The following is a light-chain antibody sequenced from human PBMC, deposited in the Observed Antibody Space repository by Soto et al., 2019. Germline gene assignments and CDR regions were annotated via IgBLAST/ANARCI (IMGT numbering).Light chain of an antibody. Sequence: DIKITQSPSSLSASVGDRVTITCQASQDISNYLNWYQQKPGKAPKLLIYDASNLETGVPSRFSGSGSGTDFTFTISSLQPEDIATYYCQQYDNLPRTFGQGTRLETK. CDR1: QDISNY. J-gene: IGKJ5*01. CDR2: DAS. CDR3: QQYDNLPRT. V-gene: IGKV1-33*01.